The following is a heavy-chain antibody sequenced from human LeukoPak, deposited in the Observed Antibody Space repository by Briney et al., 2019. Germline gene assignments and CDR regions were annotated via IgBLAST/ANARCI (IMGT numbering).Heavy chain of an antibody. J-gene: IGHJ3*02. CDR2: IKQDGSEK. CDR1: GFTFSSYW. V-gene: IGHV3-7*01. D-gene: IGHD6-19*01. Sequence: PGGSLRLSCAASGFTFSSYWMGWVRQAPGKGLEWVANIKQDGSEKYYVDSVKGRFTISRDNAKNSLYLQMNSLRAEDTAVYYCATLREQWLVDAFDIWGQGTMVTVSS. CDR3: ATLREQWLVDAFDI.